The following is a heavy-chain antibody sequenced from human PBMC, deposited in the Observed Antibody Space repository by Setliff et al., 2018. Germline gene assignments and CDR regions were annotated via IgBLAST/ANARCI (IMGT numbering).Heavy chain of an antibody. Sequence: LSLTCTVSGGSISPFYWSWIRQPPGKGLEWIGYIYYSGSTNYNPSLKSRVTISVDTSKNQFSLKLSSVTAADTAVYYCAKDGIALMVYAILADCWGQGTLVTVSS. V-gene: IGHV4-59*01. CDR1: GGSISPFY. CDR3: AKDGIALMVYAILADC. D-gene: IGHD2-8*01. J-gene: IGHJ4*02. CDR2: IYYSGST.